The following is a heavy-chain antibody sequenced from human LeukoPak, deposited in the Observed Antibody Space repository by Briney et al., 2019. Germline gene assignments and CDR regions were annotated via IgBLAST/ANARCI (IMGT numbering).Heavy chain of an antibody. J-gene: IGHJ4*02. CDR2: INHSGST. CDR3: ARRPTGYSSSWHFDY. V-gene: IGHV4-34*01. D-gene: IGHD6-13*01. Sequence: SETLSLTCAVYGGSFSGYYWSWIRQPPGKGLEWIGEINHSGSTNYNPSLKSRVTISVDTSKNQFSLKLSSVTAADAAVYYCARRPTGYSSSWHFDYWGQGTLVTVSS. CDR1: GGSFSGYY.